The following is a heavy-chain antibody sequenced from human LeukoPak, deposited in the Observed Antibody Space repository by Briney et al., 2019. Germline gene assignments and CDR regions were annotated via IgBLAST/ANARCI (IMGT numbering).Heavy chain of an antibody. CDR1: GFTFSSYG. CDR2: ISGSGGST. CDR3: AKDRSYDSSGYLEYYFDY. V-gene: IGHV3-23*01. J-gene: IGHJ4*02. D-gene: IGHD3-22*01. Sequence: GGPLRLSCAASGFTFSSYGMHWVRQAPGKGLEWVSAISGSGGSTYYADSVKGRFTISRDNSKNTLYLQMNSLRAEDTAVYYCAKDRSYDSSGYLEYYFDYWGQGTLVTVSS.